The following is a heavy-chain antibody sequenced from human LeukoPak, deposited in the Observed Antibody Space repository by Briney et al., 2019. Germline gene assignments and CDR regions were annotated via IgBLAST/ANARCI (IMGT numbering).Heavy chain of an antibody. CDR2: ISYSGST. CDR1: GGSISNSNYY. J-gene: IGHJ4*02. V-gene: IGHV4-39*01. Sequence: SETLSLTCTVSGGSISNSNYYWGWIRQPPGQGLEWIGTISYSGSTYYNPSLKSRLTISVDTSKNQFSLKLSSVAAADTAVYYCARLDGFSYGYLYYFDHWGQGTLVTVSS. D-gene: IGHD5-18*01. CDR3: ARLDGFSYGYLYYFDH.